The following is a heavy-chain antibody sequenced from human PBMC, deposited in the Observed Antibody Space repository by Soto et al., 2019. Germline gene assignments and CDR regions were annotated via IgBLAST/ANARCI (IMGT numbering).Heavy chain of an antibody. CDR2: ISWNSGSI. V-gene: IGHV3-9*01. CDR3: AKEGILTGYFDY. J-gene: IGHJ4*02. Sequence: EVQLVESGGGLVQPGRSLRLSCAASGFTFDDYAMHWVRQAPGKGLEWVSGISWNSGSIGYADSVKGRFTISRDNAKNSLYLQMNSLRAEDTALYYCAKEGILTGYFDYWGQGTLVTVSS. D-gene: IGHD3-9*01. CDR1: GFTFDDYA.